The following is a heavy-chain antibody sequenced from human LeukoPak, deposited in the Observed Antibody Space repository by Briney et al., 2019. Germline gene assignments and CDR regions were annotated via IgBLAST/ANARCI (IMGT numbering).Heavy chain of an antibody. V-gene: IGHV4-39*01. CDR1: GGSISSSSYY. Sequence: SETLSLTCTVSGGSISSSSYYWGWIRQPPGKGLEWIGSIYYSGSTYYNPSLKSRVTISVDTSKNQFSLKLSSVTAADTAVYYCASCGYGSGSCVDYWGQGTLVTVSS. J-gene: IGHJ4*02. CDR3: ASCGYGSGSCVDY. D-gene: IGHD3-10*01. CDR2: IYYSGST.